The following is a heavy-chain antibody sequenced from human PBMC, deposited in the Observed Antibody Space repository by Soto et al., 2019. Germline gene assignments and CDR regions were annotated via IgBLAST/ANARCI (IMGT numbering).Heavy chain of an antibody. Sequence: QEQLVQSGPEVKKPGASVKVSCESSGYTFIGFSLHWVRHAPGQGLEWMGWINPKNGDTYYAQKFQSRDMMTRDTTINTVYMELNSLKSGDTAVYYCSKGRWTVGHCSGGSCYDGMDVWGQGTTVTVSS. CDR1: GYTFIGFS. D-gene: IGHD2-15*01. CDR3: SKGRWTVGHCSGGSCYDGMDV. J-gene: IGHJ6*02. CDR2: INPKNGDT. V-gene: IGHV1-2*02.